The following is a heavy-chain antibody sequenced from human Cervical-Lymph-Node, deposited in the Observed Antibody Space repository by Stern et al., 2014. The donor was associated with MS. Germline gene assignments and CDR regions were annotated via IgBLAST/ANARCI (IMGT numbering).Heavy chain of an antibody. D-gene: IGHD4-17*01. V-gene: IGHV1-69*01. J-gene: IGHJ6*02. CDR1: GGTFSTYP. CDR3: ASPVTLTVGAMDV. CDR2: ILPVFGTA. Sequence: VQLVQSGAEVKKPGSSVKVSCKASGGTFSTYPIIWVRQAPGQGLEWLGGILPVFGTANYAQKFQGRVTITAADSSSTAYMELSSLRSEDTAVYYCASPVTLTVGAMDVWGQGTTITVSS.